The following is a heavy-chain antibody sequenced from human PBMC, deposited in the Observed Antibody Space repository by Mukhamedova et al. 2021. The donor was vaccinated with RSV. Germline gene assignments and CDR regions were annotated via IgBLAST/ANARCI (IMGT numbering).Heavy chain of an antibody. CDR3: AREPLYAYNWFDP. D-gene: IGHD2-8*01. Sequence: QWYQRRVTMTRDTSTSTVYMELSSLRSEDTAVYYCAREPLYAYNWFDPWGQGTLVTVSS. J-gene: IGHJ5*02. V-gene: IGHV1-46*01.